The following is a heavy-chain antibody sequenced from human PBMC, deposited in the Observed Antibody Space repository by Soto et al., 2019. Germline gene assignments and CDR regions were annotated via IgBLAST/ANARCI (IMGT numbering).Heavy chain of an antibody. CDR2: ISAYNGNT. CDR3: ARDLAVALLVY. J-gene: IGHJ4*02. Sequence: QVQLVQSGAEVKKPGASVKVSCKASGYSFTSYGISWVRQAPGQGLEWMGWISAYNGNTKYAQKLQGRVTMTTDTATSTAYMELKSLRSDDTAVYYFARDLAVALLVYWGQGTLVTVSS. V-gene: IGHV1-18*01. D-gene: IGHD6-19*01. CDR1: GYSFTSYG.